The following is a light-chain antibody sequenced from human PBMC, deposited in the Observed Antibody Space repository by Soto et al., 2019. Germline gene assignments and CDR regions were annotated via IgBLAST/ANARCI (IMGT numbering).Light chain of an antibody. J-gene: IGKJ5*01. Sequence: EIVLTQSPGTLSLSPGERATLSCRASQSVRNSLLAWYQQKPGQPPRLLIYDASTRATATPERFSGSGSGTDFTLTISRLEPEDFAVYYCHQYDSIVQTFGQGTRLEIK. CDR2: DAS. CDR3: HQYDSIVQT. V-gene: IGKV3-20*01. CDR1: QSVRNSL.